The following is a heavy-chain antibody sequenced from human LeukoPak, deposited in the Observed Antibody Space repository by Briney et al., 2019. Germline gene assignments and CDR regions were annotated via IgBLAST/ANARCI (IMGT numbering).Heavy chain of an antibody. CDR3: ARHTGGWGSFDY. CDR1: GASISSYY. CDR2: IYYSGST. Sequence: SETLSLTCTVSGASISSYYWSWIRQPPGKGLEWIGYIYYSGSTNYNPSLKSRVTISVDTSKNQFSLKLSSVTAADTAVYYCARHTGGWGSFDYWGQGTLVTVSS. D-gene: IGHD7-27*01. V-gene: IGHV4-59*08. J-gene: IGHJ4*02.